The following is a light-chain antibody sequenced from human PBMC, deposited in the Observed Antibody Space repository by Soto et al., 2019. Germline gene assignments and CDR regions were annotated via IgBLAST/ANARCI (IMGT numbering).Light chain of an antibody. Sequence: QSVLTQPPSASGTPGQRVTISCSGGSSNIGTNYVYWYQHLPGTAPKLLIYGNNQRPSGVPDRFFGSKSGTSASLAIRGLRSEDEADYYCASWDDSLRVFGGGTKLTVL. J-gene: IGLJ3*02. CDR2: GNN. CDR3: ASWDDSLRV. CDR1: SSNIGTNY. V-gene: IGLV1-47*01.